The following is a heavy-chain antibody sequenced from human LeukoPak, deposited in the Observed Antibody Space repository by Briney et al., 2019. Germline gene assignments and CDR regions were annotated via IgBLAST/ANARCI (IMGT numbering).Heavy chain of an antibody. CDR2: INPNSGGT. CDR1: GYTFTGYY. V-gene: IGHV1-2*02. J-gene: IGHJ4*02. D-gene: IGHD1-26*01. Sequence: AASVKVSCKASGYTFTGYYMHWVRQAPGQGLEWMGWINPNSGGTNYAQQFQGRVTMTRDTSISTAYMELSRLRSDDTAVYYCARDARWELPFDYWGQGTLVTVSS. CDR3: ARDARWELPFDY.